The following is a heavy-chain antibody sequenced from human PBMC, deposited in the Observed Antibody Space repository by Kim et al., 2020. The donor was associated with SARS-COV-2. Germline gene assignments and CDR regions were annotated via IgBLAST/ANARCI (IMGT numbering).Heavy chain of an antibody. CDR2: IIPIFGTA. CDR3: ARDHEMATIRRYYYYGMYV. CDR1: GGTFSSYA. V-gene: IGHV1-69*13. D-gene: IGHD5-12*01. Sequence: SVKVSCKASGGTFSSYAISWVRQAPGQGLEWMGGIIPIFGTANYAQKFQGRVTITADESTSTAYMELSSLRSEDTAVYYCARDHEMATIRRYYYYGMYVWGPGTPVSVSS. J-gene: IGHJ6*02.